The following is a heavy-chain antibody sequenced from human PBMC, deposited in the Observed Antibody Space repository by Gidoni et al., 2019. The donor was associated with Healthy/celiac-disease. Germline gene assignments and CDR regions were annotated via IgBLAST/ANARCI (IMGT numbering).Heavy chain of an antibody. Sequence: QVQLVESGGGVVQPGRSLRLSCEASGFTFSSYTIHWVRQAPGKGLDWVAVISYDGSNKYYADSVKGRFTISRDNSKNTLYLQMNSLRAEDTAVYYCARTTGYSSGWYDYWGQGTLVTVSS. V-gene: IGHV3-30-3*01. J-gene: IGHJ4*02. CDR2: ISYDGSNK. CDR1: GFTFSSYT. CDR3: ARTTGYSSGWYDY. D-gene: IGHD6-19*01.